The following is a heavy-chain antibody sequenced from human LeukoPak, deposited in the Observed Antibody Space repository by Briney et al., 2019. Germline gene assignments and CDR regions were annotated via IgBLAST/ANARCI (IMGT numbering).Heavy chain of an antibody. D-gene: IGHD1-26*01. CDR1: GFTFSSYA. CDR3: AKTPTDNSGATRPHFDY. J-gene: IGHJ4*02. Sequence: GGSLRLSCAASGFTFSSYAMSWVRQAPGKGLEWVSAISGSGGSTYYADAVKGRFTISRDNSGNTLYLQMNSLRAEDTAMYYCAKTPTDNSGATRPHFDYWGQGALVTVSS. CDR2: ISGSGGST. V-gene: IGHV3-23*01.